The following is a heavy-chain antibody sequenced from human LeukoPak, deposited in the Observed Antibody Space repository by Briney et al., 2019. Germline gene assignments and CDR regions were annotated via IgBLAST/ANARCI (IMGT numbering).Heavy chain of an antibody. V-gene: IGHV4-59*08. J-gene: IGHJ6*02. CDR3: ARLPPLAPAGTTYYHAMAV. CDR1: GASITSYY. CDR2: VHNTGST. D-gene: IGHD1-14*01. Sequence: SETLSLTCTVSGASITSYYWSWIRRPPGKGLEWIGYVHNTGSTNYNPSLKSRLTLSIDTSKNQFSLGLDSVTAAHTAVYYCARLPPLAPAGTTYYHAMAVWGQGTTVTVSS.